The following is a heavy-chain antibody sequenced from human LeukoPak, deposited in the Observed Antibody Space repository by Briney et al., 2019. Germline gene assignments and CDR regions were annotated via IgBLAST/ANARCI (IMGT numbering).Heavy chain of an antibody. Sequence: GGSLRLSCAASRFTFRNYGMTWVRQAPGKGLEWVSAISNNGGYTYYADSVQGRFTISRDNSKSTLCLQMNSLRAEDTAVYYCAKQLGYCSDGSCYFPYWGQGTLVTVSS. CDR1: RFTFRNYG. J-gene: IGHJ4*02. CDR3: AKQLGYCSDGSCYFPY. V-gene: IGHV3-23*01. CDR2: ISNNGGYT. D-gene: IGHD2-15*01.